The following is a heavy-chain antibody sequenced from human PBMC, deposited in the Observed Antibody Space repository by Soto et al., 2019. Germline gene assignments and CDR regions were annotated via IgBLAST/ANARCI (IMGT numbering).Heavy chain of an antibody. CDR3: AKDSNEYSSPPYYGMDV. Sequence: EVQLVESGGVVVQPGGSLRLSCAASGFTFDDYAMHWVRQAPGKGLEWVSLISWDGGSTYYADSVKGRFTISRDNSKNSLYLQMNRLRAEDTALYYCAKDSNEYSSPPYYGMDVWGQGTTVTVSS. D-gene: IGHD2-8*01. CDR2: ISWDGGST. CDR1: GFTFDDYA. J-gene: IGHJ6*02. V-gene: IGHV3-43D*04.